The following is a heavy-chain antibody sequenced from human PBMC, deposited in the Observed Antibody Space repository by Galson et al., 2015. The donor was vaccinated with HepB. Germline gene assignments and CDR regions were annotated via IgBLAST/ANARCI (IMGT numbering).Heavy chain of an antibody. CDR1: GFTFTGSA. Sequence: SLRLSCAASGFTFTGSAIHWVRQAPGKGLEWVGRIRGSSNNYATTYGASVKGRFTLFRDDSKKTAYLQMKSLRIEDTGIYYCNGRAVDTSNDYWGQGTLVTVSS. CDR2: IRGSSNNYAT. CDR3: NGRAVDTSNDY. D-gene: IGHD3/OR15-3a*01. V-gene: IGHV3-73*01. J-gene: IGHJ4*02.